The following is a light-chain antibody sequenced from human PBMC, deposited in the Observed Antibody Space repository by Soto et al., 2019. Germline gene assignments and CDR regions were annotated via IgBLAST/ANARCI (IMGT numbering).Light chain of an antibody. CDR3: SLYTSSRSLV. CDR2: EVN. Sequence: QSVLTQPASVSGSPGQSITISCAGVSSDVGGYKYVSWYQQHPGKAPKLMIFEVNNRPSVVSGRFSGSESGNTASLTISDLQAEDEADYYCSLYTSSRSLVFGGGTKLTVL. CDR1: SSDVGGYKY. V-gene: IGLV2-14*01. J-gene: IGLJ2*01.